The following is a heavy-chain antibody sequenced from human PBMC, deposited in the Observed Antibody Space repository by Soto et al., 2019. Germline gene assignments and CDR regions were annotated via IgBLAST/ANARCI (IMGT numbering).Heavy chain of an antibody. CDR2: ISYDGRNK. V-gene: IGHV3-30*18. J-gene: IGHJ6*02. CDR1: GFTVSSYG. CDR3: AKDHLRITMIVGVISVDVLGHNGMDV. Sequence: QVQLVESGGGVVQPGRSLSLSCAASGFTVSSYGMHWVRQAPGKGLEWVVVISYDGRNKYYADSVKGRFTISIDNPKNTLYLQMNSLRAEDTDVYYGAKDHLRITMIVGVISVDVLGHNGMDVWGQGTTVTVSS. D-gene: IGHD3-22*01.